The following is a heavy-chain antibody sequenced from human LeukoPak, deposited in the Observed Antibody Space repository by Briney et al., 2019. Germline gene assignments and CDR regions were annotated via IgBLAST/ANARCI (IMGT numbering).Heavy chain of an antibody. D-gene: IGHD3-10*01. V-gene: IGHV3-23*01. Sequence: GGSLRLSCAASGFTFNNYVMSWVRQAPGKGLEWVSSISGDGGSTYYADSVKGRFTISRDNSKNTLYLQMNSLRAEDTAVYYCAKDLYGSGSYYNTRGYFQHWGQGTLVTVSS. CDR1: GFTFNNYV. CDR3: AKDLYGSGSYYNTRGYFQH. J-gene: IGHJ1*01. CDR2: ISGDGGST.